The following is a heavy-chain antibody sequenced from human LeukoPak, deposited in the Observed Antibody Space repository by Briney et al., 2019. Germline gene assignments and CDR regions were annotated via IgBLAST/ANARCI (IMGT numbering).Heavy chain of an antibody. CDR2: ISAYNGNT. D-gene: IGHD3-22*01. CDR3: ARVGTYYYDSSDQGAFDI. CDR1: GYTFTSYG. J-gene: IGHJ3*02. Sequence: ASVKASCKASGYTFTSYGISWVRQAPGQGLEWMGWISAYNGNTNYAQKLQGRVTMTTDTSTSTAYMELRSLRSDDTAVYYCARVGTYYYDSSDQGAFDIWGQGTMVTVSS. V-gene: IGHV1-18*01.